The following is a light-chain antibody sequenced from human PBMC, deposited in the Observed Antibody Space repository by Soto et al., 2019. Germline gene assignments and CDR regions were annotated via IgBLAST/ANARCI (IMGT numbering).Light chain of an antibody. Sequence: EIVLTQSPVSLSLSPGERVTLSCRASQSVDSYLVWYQQKPGQAPRLLIFGASSRATGIPDRFSGGGSGTDFTLTISNLEPEDFAVYYCHQRSNWPLTFGGGTKVDIK. V-gene: IGKV3-11*01. CDR1: QSVDSY. CDR2: GAS. CDR3: HQRSNWPLT. J-gene: IGKJ4*01.